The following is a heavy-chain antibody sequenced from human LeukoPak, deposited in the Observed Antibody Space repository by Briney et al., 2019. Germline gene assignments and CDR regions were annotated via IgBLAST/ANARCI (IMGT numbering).Heavy chain of an antibody. J-gene: IGHJ3*02. Sequence: SETLSLTCTVSGGSISSYYWSWIRQPPGKGLEWIGYIYYSGSTNYNPSLKSRVTISVDTSKNQFSLKLSSVTAADTAVYHCARRDYGVELDAFDIWGQGTMVTVSS. CDR1: GGSISSYY. D-gene: IGHD4-17*01. CDR2: IYYSGST. CDR3: ARRDYGVELDAFDI. V-gene: IGHV4-59*08.